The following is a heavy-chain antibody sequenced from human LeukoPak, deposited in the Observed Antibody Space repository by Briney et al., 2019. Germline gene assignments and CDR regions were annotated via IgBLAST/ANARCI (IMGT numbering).Heavy chain of an antibody. J-gene: IGHJ6*02. Sequence: ASVKVSCKASGYTFTSYGISWVRQAPGQGLEWMGWISAYNGNTNYAQKLQGRVTMTTDTSTSTAYMELRSLRSDDTAVYYCARVGYYGSGSYSHYYYGIYVWGQGTTVTVSS. CDR2: ISAYNGNT. CDR3: ARVGYYGSGSYSHYYYGIYV. CDR1: GYTFTSYG. D-gene: IGHD3-10*01. V-gene: IGHV1-18*01.